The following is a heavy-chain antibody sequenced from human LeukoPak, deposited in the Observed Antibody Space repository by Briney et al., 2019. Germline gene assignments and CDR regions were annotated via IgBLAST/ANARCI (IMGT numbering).Heavy chain of an antibody. CDR2: FSVSGGNT. V-gene: IGHV3-23*01. CDR1: GFTFSDYA. D-gene: IGHD3-22*01. J-gene: IGHJ4*02. Sequence: GGSLRLSCAVSGFTFSDYAMSWVRQAPGRGLEWVSSFSVSGGNTYYADSVKGRFTISRDNSKNMLYLQMNSLTAEDSAVYYCAKEGDVVVTLSYYFDCWGQGTLVTVSS. CDR3: AKEGDVVVTLSYYFDC.